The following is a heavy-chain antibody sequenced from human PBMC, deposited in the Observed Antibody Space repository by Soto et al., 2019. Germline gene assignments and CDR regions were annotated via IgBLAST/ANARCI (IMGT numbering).Heavy chain of an antibody. CDR2: ISSSSSYI. D-gene: IGHD3-9*01. J-gene: IGHJ4*02. CDR1: GFTFSSYS. V-gene: IGHV3-21*01. CDR3: ARDGYDILTGYYTFVDY. Sequence: ESGGGLVKPGGSLRLSCAASGFTFSSYSMNWVRQAPGKGLEWVSSISSSSSYIYYADSVKGRFTISRDNAKNSLYLQMNSLRAEDTAVYYCARDGYDILTGYYTFVDYWGQGTLVTVSS.